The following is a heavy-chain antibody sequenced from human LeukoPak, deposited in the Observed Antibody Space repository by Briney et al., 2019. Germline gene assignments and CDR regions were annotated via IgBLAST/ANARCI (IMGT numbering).Heavy chain of an antibody. CDR2: ISSSGATI. V-gene: IGHV3-11*01. CDR3: ARGLAEMAALNYYMDV. D-gene: IGHD5-24*01. J-gene: IGHJ6*03. CDR1: GFTFSDYY. Sequence: GGSLRLSCAASGFTFSDYYMSWIRQAPGKGLEWVSYISSSGATIYYTDSVKGRFTISKYNAENSLYLQMNSLRADDAAVYFCARGLAEMAALNYYMDVWGKGTTVTVSS.